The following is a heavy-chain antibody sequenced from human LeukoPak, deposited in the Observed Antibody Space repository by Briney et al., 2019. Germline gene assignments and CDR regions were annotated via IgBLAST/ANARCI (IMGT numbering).Heavy chain of an antibody. CDR1: GFTFSSYA. CDR3: ARGRRYSSGWYYFDY. J-gene: IGHJ4*02. D-gene: IGHD6-19*01. Sequence: GGSLRLSCAASGFTFSSYAMSWVRQAPGKGLEWVSAITGSGGSTYYADSVKGRFTVSRDNSKNTLYLQMNSLRAEDPAVYYCARGRRYSSGWYYFDYWGQGTLVIVSS. V-gene: IGHV3-23*01. CDR2: ITGSGGST.